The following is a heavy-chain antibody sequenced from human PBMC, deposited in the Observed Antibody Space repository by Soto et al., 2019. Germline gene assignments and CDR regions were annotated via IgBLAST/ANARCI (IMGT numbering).Heavy chain of an antibody. CDR1: GGSISSYY. CDR2: IYYIGST. D-gene: IGHD1-26*01. CDR3: ARLATGRHY. J-gene: IGHJ4*02. Sequence: SETLSLTCTVSGGSISSYYCGWIRQPPGKGLEWIGSIYYIGSTYYNPSLKSRVTISVDTSKNQFSLKLSSVTAADTAVYYCARLATGRHYWGQGTLVTVSS. V-gene: IGHV4-39*01.